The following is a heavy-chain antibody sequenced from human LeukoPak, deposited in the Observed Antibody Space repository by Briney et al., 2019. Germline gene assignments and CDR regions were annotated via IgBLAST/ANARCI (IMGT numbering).Heavy chain of an antibody. CDR3: ARARNPYGDFDY. CDR2: IIPILGIA. Sequence: SVKVSCKASGGTFSSYTISWVRQAPGQGLEWMGRIIPILGIANYAQKFQGRVAITADKSTSTAYMELSSLRSEDTAVYYCARARNPYGDFDYWGQGTLVTVSS. J-gene: IGHJ4*02. D-gene: IGHD4-17*01. CDR1: GGTFSSYT. V-gene: IGHV1-69*02.